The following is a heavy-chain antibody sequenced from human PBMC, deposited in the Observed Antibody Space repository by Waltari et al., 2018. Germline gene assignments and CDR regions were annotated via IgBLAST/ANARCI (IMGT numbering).Heavy chain of an antibody. CDR2: ISSSSSYI. J-gene: IGHJ4*02. Sequence: EVQLVESGGGLVKPGGSLRLSCAASGFTFRSYSMNWVRQAPGKGLEWVSSISSSSSYIYYADSVKGRFTISRDNAKNSLYLQMNSLRAEDTAVYYCARESSGWYYFDYWGQGTLVTVSS. CDR1: GFTFRSYS. V-gene: IGHV3-21*01. D-gene: IGHD6-19*01. CDR3: ARESSGWYYFDY.